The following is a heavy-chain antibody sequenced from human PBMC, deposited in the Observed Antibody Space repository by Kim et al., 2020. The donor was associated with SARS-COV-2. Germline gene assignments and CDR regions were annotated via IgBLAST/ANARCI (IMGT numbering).Heavy chain of an antibody. CDR1: GYSFTSYW. V-gene: IGHV5-10-1*01. J-gene: IGHJ3*02. Sequence: GESLKISCKGSGYSFTSYWISWVRQMPGKGLEWMGRIDPSDSYTNYSPSFQGHVTISADKSISTAYLQWSSLKASDTAMYYCARHAYSSGWYSAFDIWGQGTMVTVSS. D-gene: IGHD6-19*01. CDR2: IDPSDSYT. CDR3: ARHAYSSGWYSAFDI.